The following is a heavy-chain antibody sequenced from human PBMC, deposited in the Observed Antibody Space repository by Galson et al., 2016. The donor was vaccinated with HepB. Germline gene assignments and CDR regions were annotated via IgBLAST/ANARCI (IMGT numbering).Heavy chain of an antibody. CDR3: ARLTASYDYGMDV. CDR2: IHHSGTT. Sequence: TLSLTCAVSGASIAGRDWWTWVRQTPGKGLEWIGAIHHSGTTNYKSSLKSRVIIAVDKSKKEISLKPTSVTAADTAVYYCARLTASYDYGMDVWGKGTTVLGSS. CDR1: GASIAGRDW. V-gene: IGHV4-4*02. D-gene: IGHD4/OR15-4a*01. J-gene: IGHJ6*04.